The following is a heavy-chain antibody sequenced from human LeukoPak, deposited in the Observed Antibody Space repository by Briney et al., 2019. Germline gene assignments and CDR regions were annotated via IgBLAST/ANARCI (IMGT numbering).Heavy chain of an antibody. J-gene: IGHJ4*02. V-gene: IGHV4-39*01. CDR1: GGSISSSSYY. CDR2: IYYSGST. D-gene: IGHD3-10*01. CDR3: ARVYEGLWFGELLQYFDY. Sequence: SETLSLTCTVSGGSISSSSYYWGWIRQPPGKGLEWIGSIYYSGSTYYNPSLKSRVTISVDTSKNQFSLKLSSVTAADTAVYYCARVYEGLWFGELLQYFDYWGQGTPVTVSS.